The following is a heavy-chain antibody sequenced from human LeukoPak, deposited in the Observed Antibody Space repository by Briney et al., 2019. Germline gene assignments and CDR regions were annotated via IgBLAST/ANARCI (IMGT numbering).Heavy chain of an antibody. CDR1: GYSISNGYY. Sequence: SSETLSLTCTVSGYSISNGYYWVWIRQPPGKGLEWIGSLYHSDSVYYSTALKSRVSMTVDTSKNQFSLKLSFVTAADTAVYYCARHHDSYYYYYIDVWGSGTTVTVSS. J-gene: IGHJ6*03. CDR3: ARHHDSYYYYYIDV. V-gene: IGHV4-38-2*02. D-gene: IGHD1-14*01. CDR2: LYHSDSV.